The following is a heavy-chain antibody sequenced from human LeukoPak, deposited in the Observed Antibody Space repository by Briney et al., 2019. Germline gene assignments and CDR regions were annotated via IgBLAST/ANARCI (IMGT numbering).Heavy chain of an antibody. Sequence: SETLSLICAVYGGSFSGYYWSWIRQPPGKGLEWIGEINHSGSTNYNPSLKSRVTISVDTSKNQFSLKLSSVTAADTAVYYCARAYYGSGSYRLNWFDPWGQGTLVTVSS. V-gene: IGHV4-34*01. D-gene: IGHD3-10*01. CDR1: GGSFSGYY. J-gene: IGHJ5*02. CDR2: INHSGST. CDR3: ARAYYGSGSYRLNWFDP.